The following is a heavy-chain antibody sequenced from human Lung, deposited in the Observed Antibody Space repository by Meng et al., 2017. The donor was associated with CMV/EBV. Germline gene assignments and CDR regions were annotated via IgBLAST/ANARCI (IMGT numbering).Heavy chain of an antibody. CDR3: AKEYDFWSGSDHYYYYYGMDV. CDR1: GFTFSSYA. CDR2: IYSGGSST. D-gene: IGHD3-3*01. V-gene: IGHV3-23*03. Sequence: GESLKISCAASGFTFSSYAMSWVRQAPGKGLEWVSVIYSGGSSTYYADSVKGRFTISRDNSKNTLYLQMNSLRAEDTAVYYCAKEYDFWSGSDHYYYYYGMDVWGQGTXVXVSS. J-gene: IGHJ6*02.